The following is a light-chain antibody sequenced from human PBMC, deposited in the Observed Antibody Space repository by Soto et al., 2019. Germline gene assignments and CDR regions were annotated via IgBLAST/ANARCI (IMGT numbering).Light chain of an antibody. J-gene: IGKJ1*01. CDR2: DTS. CDR3: QQCGSLPGT. V-gene: IGKV3-20*01. Sequence: ETVLTQSPGTLSLSPGERATLSCRASQTVNGNSLGWYQQKPGQAPRLLIYDTSSRATGIPDRFSGSGSGTDFTLTISRQEPEDFAVYYCQQCGSLPGTFGQGTRVDIK. CDR1: QTVNGNS.